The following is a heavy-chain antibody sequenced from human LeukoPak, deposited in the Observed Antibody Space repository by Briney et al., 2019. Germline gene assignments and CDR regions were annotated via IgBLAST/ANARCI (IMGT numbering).Heavy chain of an antibody. D-gene: IGHD5-12*01. V-gene: IGHV3-7*01. CDR2: IKHDGSEK. Sequence: PGGSLRLSCAASGFTFNTFWMSWVRQAPGKGLEWVANIKHDGSEKYYVDSVKGRFTISRDNAKNSLCLQMSSLRADDTAVYYCARVEASGYDYGAFDYWGQGTLVTVSS. J-gene: IGHJ4*02. CDR1: GFTFNTFW. CDR3: ARVEASGYDYGAFDY.